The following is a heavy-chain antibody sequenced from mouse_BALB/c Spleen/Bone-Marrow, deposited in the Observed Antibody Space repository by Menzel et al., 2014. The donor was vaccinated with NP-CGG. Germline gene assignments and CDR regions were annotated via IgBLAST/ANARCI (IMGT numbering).Heavy chain of an antibody. Sequence: VQLQESGAELAKPGASVKMSCKASGYTFTSYWMHWIKQRPGQGLEWIGYITPSTGYIEYNQKFKDKATLTADKSSSTAYMQLSSLTSEDSAVYHCARPRFAYWGQGTLVTVSA. J-gene: IGHJ3*01. V-gene: IGHV1-7*01. CDR1: GYTFTSYW. CDR3: ARPRFAY. CDR2: ITPSTGYI.